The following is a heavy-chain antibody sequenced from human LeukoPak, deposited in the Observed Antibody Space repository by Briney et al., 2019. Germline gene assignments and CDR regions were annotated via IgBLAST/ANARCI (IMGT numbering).Heavy chain of an antibody. Sequence: GGVLSLSCAASGFLFSTYSVNWVRRAPGQGLEWVAALAAASGTRYYANSVKGRVTISRDNSKNTVFLQMNSLRVEDTAVYYCAKDKVPDGKWDIDYWGQGTLVTVSS. CDR1: GFLFSTYS. J-gene: IGHJ4*02. CDR3: AKDKVPDGKWDIDY. D-gene: IGHD1-26*01. V-gene: IGHV3-23*01. CDR2: LAAASGTR.